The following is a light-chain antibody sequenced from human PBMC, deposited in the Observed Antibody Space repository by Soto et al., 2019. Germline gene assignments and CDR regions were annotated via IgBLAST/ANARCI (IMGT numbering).Light chain of an antibody. CDR2: GAY. V-gene: IGKV3-15*01. CDR1: RSVSRN. J-gene: IGKJ4*01. CDR3: QQFNNWPPLT. Sequence: EVVMTQSPATLSVSPGERATLSCRASRSVSRNLAWYQHKPGQAPRLLIYGAYFRATGIPARFSGSGSGTEFTLTISSLQSEDFAVYYCQQFNNWPPLTFGGGTKVELK.